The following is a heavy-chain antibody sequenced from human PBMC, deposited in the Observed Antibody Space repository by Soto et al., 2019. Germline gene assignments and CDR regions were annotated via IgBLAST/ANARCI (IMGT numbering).Heavy chain of an antibody. CDR1: GGSISSSSYY. Sequence: QLQLQESGPGLVKPSETLSLTCTVSGGSISSSSYYWGWIRQPPGKGLEWIGSIYYSGSTYYNPSLKSRVTISVDTSKNQFSLKLSSVTAADTAVYYCARHEQQLVYVWFDPWGQGTLVTVSS. CDR3: ARHEQQLVYVWFDP. CDR2: IYYSGST. J-gene: IGHJ5*02. D-gene: IGHD6-13*01. V-gene: IGHV4-39*01.